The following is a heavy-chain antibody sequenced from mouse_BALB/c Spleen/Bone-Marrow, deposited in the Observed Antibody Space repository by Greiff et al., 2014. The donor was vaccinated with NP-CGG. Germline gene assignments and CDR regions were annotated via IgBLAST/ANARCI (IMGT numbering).Heavy chain of an antibody. J-gene: IGHJ2*01. CDR3: AGMGYYYGPYFDV. Sequence: QVQLQQPGPELVKPGALAKISCKASGYTFTSYDINWVKQRPGQGLEWIGWIYPGDGSTKYNEKFKGKAKLTADESSSTAYIQLSSLPSENSAVYFCAGMGYYYGPYFDVWGQGTTLTVSS. D-gene: IGHD1-1*01. V-gene: IGHV1S56*01. CDR1: GYTFTSYD. CDR2: IYPGDGST.